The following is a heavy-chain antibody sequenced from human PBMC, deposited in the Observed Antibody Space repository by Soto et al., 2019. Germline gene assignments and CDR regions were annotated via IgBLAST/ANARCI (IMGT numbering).Heavy chain of an antibody. CDR3: VRNWRYYGGDYYYGMDA. CDR1: GFSLNTGGVG. J-gene: IGHJ6*02. V-gene: IGHV2-5*02. D-gene: IGHD3-10*01. CDR2: IYWDDDE. Sequence: ITLKESGPTLVKPTQTLTLTCSFSGFSLNTGGVGVGWVRQPRGKAMEWLALIYWDDDERYRPSLRSRLNITKDTINNQVVLTMTNMDPEDTATYYCVRNWRYYGGDYYYGMDAWGQGTTVNVSS.